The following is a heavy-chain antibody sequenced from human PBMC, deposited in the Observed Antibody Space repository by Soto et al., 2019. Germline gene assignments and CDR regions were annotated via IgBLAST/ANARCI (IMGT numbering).Heavy chain of an antibody. CDR2: IYYSGST. V-gene: IGHV4-31*03. Sequence: SETLSLTCTVSGGSISSGGYYWSWIRQHPGKGLEWIGYIYYSGSTYYNPSLKSRVTISVDTSKNQFSLKLSSVTAADTAVYYCARDPARGYCSGGSCYSYYYYYGMDVWGQGTTVTVS. CDR1: GGSISSGGYY. CDR3: ARDPARGYCSGGSCYSYYYYYGMDV. D-gene: IGHD2-15*01. J-gene: IGHJ6*02.